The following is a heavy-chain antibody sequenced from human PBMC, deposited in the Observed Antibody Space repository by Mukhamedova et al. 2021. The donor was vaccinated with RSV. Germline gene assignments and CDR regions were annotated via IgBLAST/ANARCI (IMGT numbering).Heavy chain of an antibody. V-gene: IGHV3-30*01. CDR3: ARKYCSGGSCYLDY. J-gene: IGHJ4*02. CDR2: GCNK. Sequence: GCNKYYADSVKGRFTISRDNSKNTLYLQMNSLRAEDTAVYYCARKYCSGGSCYLDYWGQGTLVTVSS. D-gene: IGHD2-15*01.